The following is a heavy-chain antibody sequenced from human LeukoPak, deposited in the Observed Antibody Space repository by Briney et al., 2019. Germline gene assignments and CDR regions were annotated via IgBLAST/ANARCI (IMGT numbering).Heavy chain of an antibody. Sequence: ASVKVSCKASGYTFTSYAMNWVRQAPGQGLEWMGWINTNTGNPTYAQGFTGRFVFSLDTSVSTANLQISSLKAEDTAVYYCARSHQPYCRGGSCYLDYFDYWGQGTLVTVSS. CDR2: INTNTGNP. V-gene: IGHV7-4-1*02. D-gene: IGHD2-15*01. CDR1: GYTFTSYA. CDR3: ARSHQPYCRGGSCYLDYFDY. J-gene: IGHJ4*02.